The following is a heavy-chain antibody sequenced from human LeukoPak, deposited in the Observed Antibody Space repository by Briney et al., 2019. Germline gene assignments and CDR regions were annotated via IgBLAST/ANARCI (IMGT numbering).Heavy chain of an antibody. CDR1: GFTSSSYG. CDR2: IWYDGSNK. J-gene: IGHJ3*02. CDR3: ARVMGSGPSDDAFDI. Sequence: GGSLRLSCAASGFTSSSYGMHWVRQAPGKGLEWVAVIWYDGSNKYYADSVKGRFTISRDNSKNTLYLQMNSLRAEDTAVYYCARVMGSGPSDDAFDIWGQGTMVTVSS. D-gene: IGHD2-15*01. V-gene: IGHV3-33*01.